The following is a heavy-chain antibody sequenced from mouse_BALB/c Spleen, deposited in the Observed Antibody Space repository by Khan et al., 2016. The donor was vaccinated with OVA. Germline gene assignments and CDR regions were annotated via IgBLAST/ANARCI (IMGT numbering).Heavy chain of an antibody. Sequence: EVQLQESGPGLVKPSQSLSLTCTVTGYSITSGYGWNWIRQFPGNKLEWMGIISYSSSTNYNPTLKSRISITRDTSKNPFFLQMNLVTTEDNATYNCDRTARIKYWGQGTTLTVSS. CDR3: DRTARIKY. J-gene: IGHJ2*01. CDR1: GYSITSGYG. D-gene: IGHD1-2*01. V-gene: IGHV3-2*02. CDR2: ISYSSST.